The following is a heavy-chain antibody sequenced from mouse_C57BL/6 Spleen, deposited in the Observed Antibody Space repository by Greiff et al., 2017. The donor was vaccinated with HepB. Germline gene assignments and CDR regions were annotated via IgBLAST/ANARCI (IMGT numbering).Heavy chain of an antibody. CDR3: ARSYYYGSSYAMDY. D-gene: IGHD1-1*01. CDR2: ISSGSSTI. V-gene: IGHV5-17*01. Sequence: EVQGVESGGGLVKPGGSLKLSCAASVFTFSDYGMHWVRQAPEKGLEWVAYISSGSSTIYYADTVKGRFTISRDNAKNTLFLQMTSLRSEDTAMYYCARSYYYGSSYAMDYWGQGTSVTVSS. J-gene: IGHJ4*01. CDR1: VFTFSDYG.